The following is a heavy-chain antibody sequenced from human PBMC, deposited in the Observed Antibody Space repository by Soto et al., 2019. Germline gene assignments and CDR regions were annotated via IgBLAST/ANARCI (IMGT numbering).Heavy chain of an antibody. CDR3: AKGSSASRPYYFDY. D-gene: IGHD3-22*01. CDR1: GFTFRTYA. J-gene: IGHJ4*02. CDR2: ITGSGGST. V-gene: IGHV3-23*01. Sequence: EVQLLESGGGLVQPGGSLRLSCAASGFTFRTYAMIWVRQAPGKGLEWVSAITGSGGSTYYADSVKGRFTISRDNSKNTLYVQMNSLRADDTAVYYCAKGSSASRPYYFDYWGQGTLVTVSS.